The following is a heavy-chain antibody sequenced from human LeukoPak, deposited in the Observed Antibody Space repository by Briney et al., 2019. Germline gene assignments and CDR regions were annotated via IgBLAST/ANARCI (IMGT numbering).Heavy chain of an antibody. D-gene: IGHD4-23*01. CDR2: ISYDGSNK. Sequence: GGSLGLSCAASGFTFSSFAMHWVRQAPGKGLEWVAVISYDGSNKYYADSVKGRFTISRDNSKNTLYLQMNSLRAEDTAVYYCARDSLATVVTPNFDYWGQGTLVTVSS. J-gene: IGHJ4*02. CDR3: ARDSLATVVTPNFDY. V-gene: IGHV3-30-3*01. CDR1: GFTFSSFA.